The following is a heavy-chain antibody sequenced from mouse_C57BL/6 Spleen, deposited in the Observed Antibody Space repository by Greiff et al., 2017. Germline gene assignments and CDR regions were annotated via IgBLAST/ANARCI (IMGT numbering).Heavy chain of an antibody. Sequence: QVHVKQPGAELVRPGSSVKLSCKASGYTFTSYWMDWVKQRPGQGLEWIGNIYPSDSETHFNQKFKDKATLTVDKSSSTAYMQLSSLTSEDSAVYYCARWETTVVAMDYWGQGTTLTVSS. J-gene: IGHJ2*01. CDR1: GYTFTSYW. V-gene: IGHV1-61*01. D-gene: IGHD1-1*01. CDR2: IYPSDSET. CDR3: ARWETTVVAMDY.